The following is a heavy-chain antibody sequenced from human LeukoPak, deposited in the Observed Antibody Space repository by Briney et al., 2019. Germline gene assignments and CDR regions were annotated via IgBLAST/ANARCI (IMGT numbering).Heavy chain of an antibody. CDR1: GGSISTYY. V-gene: IGHV4-59*01. Sequence: SETLSLTCTVSGGSISTYYWSWIRQPPGKGLEWIGYIYYSGSTIYNPSLKSRVTISLDTSKNQFSLTPKSVTAADTAVYYCARSNGYNYRLDGFDMWGQGTLVTISS. CDR2: IYYSGST. J-gene: IGHJ3*02. CDR3: ARSNGYNYRLDGFDM. D-gene: IGHD5-24*01.